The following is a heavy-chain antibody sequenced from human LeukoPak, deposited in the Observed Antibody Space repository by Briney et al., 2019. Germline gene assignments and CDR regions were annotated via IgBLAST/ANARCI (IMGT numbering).Heavy chain of an antibody. CDR1: GGSISSGSYY. Sequence: SETLSLTCTVSGGSISSGSYYWSWIRQPAGKGLEWIGRIYTSGSTNYNPSLKSRVTISVDTSKNQFSLKLSSVTAADTAVNYCAKFSIGDTAMVMNYYMDVWGKGTTVTVSS. D-gene: IGHD5-18*01. V-gene: IGHV4-61*02. J-gene: IGHJ6*03. CDR3: AKFSIGDTAMVMNYYMDV. CDR2: IYTSGST.